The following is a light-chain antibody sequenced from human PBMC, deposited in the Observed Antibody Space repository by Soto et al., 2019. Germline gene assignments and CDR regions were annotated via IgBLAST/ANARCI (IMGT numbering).Light chain of an antibody. V-gene: IGLV2-14*01. J-gene: IGLJ1*01. CDR3: SSYTSDSTHV. CDR2: EVI. Sequence: SALTQPASVSGSPGQSITISCIGTSSDVGGYDYVSWYQQNPGKAPKLIIYEVINRPSGVSSRFSGSKSGNTASLTISGLQAEDEADYYCSSYTSDSTHVFGSGTKLTVL. CDR1: SSDVGGYDY.